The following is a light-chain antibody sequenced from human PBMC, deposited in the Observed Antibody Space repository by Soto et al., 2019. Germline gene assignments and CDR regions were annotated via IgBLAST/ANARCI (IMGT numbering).Light chain of an antibody. J-gene: IGKJ5*01. V-gene: IGKV1-5*01. CDR2: GAS. CDR3: QHYTLYSAP. Sequence: RLTQSPSSLSASVGDTVTISCRASQDISTYLAWYQQKPGKAPTLLLFGASSLHNRVPPRFAGSGSGSEFPLTINRLQPDDFATDFCQHYTLYSAPFGQGTRV. CDR1: QDISTY.